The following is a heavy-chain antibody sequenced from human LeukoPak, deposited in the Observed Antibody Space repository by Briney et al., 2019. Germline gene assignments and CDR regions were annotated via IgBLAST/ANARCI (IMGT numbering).Heavy chain of an antibody. D-gene: IGHD2-15*01. J-gene: IGHJ4*02. CDR2: INAGNGNT. CDR1: GYTFTSYG. V-gene: IGHV1-3*01. Sequence: GASVKVSCKASGYTFTSYGISWVRQAPGQRLEWMGWINAGNGNTKYSQKFQGRVTITRDTSASTAYMELSSLTSEDTAVYYCARGAALDYWGQGTLVTVSS. CDR3: ARGAALDY.